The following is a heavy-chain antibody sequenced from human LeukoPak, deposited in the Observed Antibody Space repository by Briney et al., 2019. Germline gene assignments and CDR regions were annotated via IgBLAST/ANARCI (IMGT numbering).Heavy chain of an antibody. CDR2: IVVGSGNT. J-gene: IGHJ3*02. D-gene: IGHD3-22*01. V-gene: IGHV1-58*02. CDR3: AADRDSGGYDVFDM. Sequence: SVKVSCKASGFTFSSSLIQWVRQARGQRPEWIGWIVVGSGNTNYAQKFQERVTITRDMSTSTAYMELSSLRSEDTAVYYCAADRDSGGYDVFDMWGQGTMVTVSS. CDR1: GFTFSSSL.